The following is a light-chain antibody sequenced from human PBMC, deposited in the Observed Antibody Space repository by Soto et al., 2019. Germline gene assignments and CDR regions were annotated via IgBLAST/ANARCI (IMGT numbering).Light chain of an antibody. V-gene: IGKV2-29*03. CDR2: DAS. CDR3: QQYNSYSPT. Sequence: DIVLTQAPLSLSVTPGQPASMSCKSTQSLLYGDGKTYLYWYLQRPGQPPQLLIYDASSLESGVPSRFSGSGSGTEFTLTISSLQPDDFATYYCQQYNSYSPTCGQGTKGDIK. CDR1: QSLLYGDGKTY. J-gene: IGKJ1*01.